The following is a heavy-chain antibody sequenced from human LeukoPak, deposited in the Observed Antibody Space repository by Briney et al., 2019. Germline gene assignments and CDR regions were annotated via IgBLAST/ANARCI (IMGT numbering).Heavy chain of an antibody. CDR1: GYTFTSYY. D-gene: IGHD2-2*01. CDR3: ARAPRYCSSTSCYDYYYYYYMDV. V-gene: IGHV1-46*01. Sequence: ASVKVSCKASGYTFTSYYMHWVRQAPGQGLEWMGIINPSGGSTSYAQKFQGRVTMTTDTSTSTAYMELRSLRSDDTAVYYCARAPRYCSSTSCYDYYYYYYMDVWGKGTTVTVSS. CDR2: INPSGGST. J-gene: IGHJ6*03.